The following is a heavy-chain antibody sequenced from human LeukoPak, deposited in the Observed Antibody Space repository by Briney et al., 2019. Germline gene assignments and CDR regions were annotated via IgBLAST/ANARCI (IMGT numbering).Heavy chain of an antibody. D-gene: IGHD4-17*01. CDR1: GDSISSNYW. CDR3: AILSYGDYRRYHFDY. V-gene: IGHV4-4*02. J-gene: IGHJ4*02. Sequence: SETLSLTCAVSGDSISSNYWWTWVRQPPGKGLEWIGEIHHSGSTNYSPSLKSRVTISVDNSRNQFSLGLSSVSAADTAVYYCAILSYGDYRRYHFDYWGQGTLVTVSS. CDR2: IHHSGST.